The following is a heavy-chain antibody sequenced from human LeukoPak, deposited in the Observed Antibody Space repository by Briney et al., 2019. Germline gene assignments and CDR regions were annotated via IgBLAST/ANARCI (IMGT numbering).Heavy chain of an antibody. CDR1: GGSFSGYY. CDR2: INHSGST. J-gene: IGHJ4*02. CDR3: ARSYYYGSGFDY. D-gene: IGHD3-10*01. V-gene: IGHV4-34*01. Sequence: KPSETLSLTCAVYGGSFSGYYWSWIRQPPGKGLEWIGEINHSGSTNYNPSLKSRVTISVDTSKNQFSLKLSSVTAADTAVYYCARSYYYGSGFDYWGQGTLVTVS.